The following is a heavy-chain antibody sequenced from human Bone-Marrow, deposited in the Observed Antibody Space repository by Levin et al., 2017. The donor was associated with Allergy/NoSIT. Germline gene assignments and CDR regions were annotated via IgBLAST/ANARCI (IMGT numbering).Heavy chain of an antibody. D-gene: IGHD6-6*01. Sequence: LSLTCAVSGFTLSNFGMHWVRQAPGKGLEWVAVISYDGNTQDYTDSVKGRFTISRDKSRNTLYLQMNSLKTDDTAVYYCARGSREIDYWGQGTLVTVSS. CDR3: ARGSREIDY. J-gene: IGHJ4*02. V-gene: IGHV3-30*03. CDR2: ISYDGNTQ. CDR1: GFTLSNFG.